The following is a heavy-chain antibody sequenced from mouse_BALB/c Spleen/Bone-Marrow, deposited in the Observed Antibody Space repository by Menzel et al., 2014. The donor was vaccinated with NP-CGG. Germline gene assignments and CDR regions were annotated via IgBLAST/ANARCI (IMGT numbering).Heavy chain of an antibody. Sequence: EVQGVESGGGLVQPGGSLRLSCAPSGFTFTDYYMSWVRQPPGKALEWLGFIRNKANGYTTEYSASVKGRFTISRDNSQSILYHQMNTLRAEDSATYYCARPDYRDDGWCYDVWGAGTTGTVSS. CDR1: GFTFTDYY. J-gene: IGHJ1*01. CDR2: IRNKANGYTT. D-gene: IGHD2-14*01. V-gene: IGHV7-3*02. CDR3: ARPDYRDDGWCYDV.